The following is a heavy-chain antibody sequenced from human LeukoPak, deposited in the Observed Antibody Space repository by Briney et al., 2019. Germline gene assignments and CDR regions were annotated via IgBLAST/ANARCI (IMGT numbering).Heavy chain of an antibody. Sequence: IIYPGDSDTRYSPSFQGQVTISADKSISTAYLQWSSLKASDTAMYYCARHKSGHYGMDVWGQGTTVTVSS. CDR2: IYPGDSDT. J-gene: IGHJ6*02. CDR3: ARHKSGHYGMDV. V-gene: IGHV5-51*01.